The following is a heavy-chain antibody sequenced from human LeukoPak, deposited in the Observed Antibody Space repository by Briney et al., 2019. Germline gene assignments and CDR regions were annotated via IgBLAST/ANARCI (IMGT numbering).Heavy chain of an antibody. J-gene: IGHJ4*02. CDR1: GGSISSSSYY. D-gene: IGHD3-16*01. CDR2: IYYSGST. CDR3: ARVPAGESYFDY. Sequence: SETLSLTCTVSGGSISSSSYYWGWIRQPPGKGLEWIGSIYYSGSTYYNPSLKSRVTISVDTSKNQFSLKLSSVTAADTAVYYCARVPAGESYFDYWGQGTLVTVSS. V-gene: IGHV4-39*01.